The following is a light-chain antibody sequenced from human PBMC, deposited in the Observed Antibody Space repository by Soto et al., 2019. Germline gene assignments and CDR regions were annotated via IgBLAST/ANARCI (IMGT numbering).Light chain of an antibody. CDR1: NIGSKS. J-gene: IGLJ2*01. V-gene: IGLV3-21*02. CDR2: DDS. Sequence: SYELTQPPSVSVAPGQTARITCGGNNIGSKSVHWYQQKPGQAPVLVVYDDSDRPSGIPARFSGSNSGNTATLTISRVEAGDEADYYCQVWDSSSDLVVSGGGTKVTVL. CDR3: QVWDSSSDLVV.